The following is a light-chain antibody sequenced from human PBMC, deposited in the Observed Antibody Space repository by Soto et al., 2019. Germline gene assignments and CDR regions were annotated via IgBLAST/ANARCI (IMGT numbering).Light chain of an antibody. V-gene: IGLV3-21*02. J-gene: IGLJ2*01. Sequence: SYELTQPPSVSVAPGQTARIPCGGNNIGSKGVHWYQQSPGLAPVLVVYDDRDRPSGIPERFSGSNSGNTATLTISRVEAGDEADYYCQVWDSSSYHVVFGGGTKVTVL. CDR1: NIGSKG. CDR3: QVWDSSSYHVV. CDR2: DDR.